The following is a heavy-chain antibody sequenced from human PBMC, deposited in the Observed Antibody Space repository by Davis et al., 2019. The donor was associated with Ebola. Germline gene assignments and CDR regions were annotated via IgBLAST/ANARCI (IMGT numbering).Heavy chain of an antibody. CDR1: GDTFSSYA. Sequence: SVKVSCKASGDTFSSYAISWVRQAPGQGLEWMGRIIPIFGTANYAQKFQGRVTITADESTSTAYMELSSLRSEDTAVYYCARAPGIAARQWYFDYWGQGTLVTVSS. D-gene: IGHD6-13*01. CDR3: ARAPGIAARQWYFDY. J-gene: IGHJ4*02. CDR2: IIPIFGTA. V-gene: IGHV1-69*13.